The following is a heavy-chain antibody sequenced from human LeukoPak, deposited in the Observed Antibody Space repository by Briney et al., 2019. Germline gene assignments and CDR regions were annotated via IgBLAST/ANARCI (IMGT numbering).Heavy chain of an antibody. J-gene: IGHJ4*02. Sequence: SETLSLTCTVSGGSISSSSYYWGWIRQPPGKGLEWIGSIYYSGSTYYNPSLKSRVTISVDTSKNQFSLKLSSVTAAGTAVYYCASTSPSSIVVVPAAIDYWGQGTLVTVSS. D-gene: IGHD2-2*01. V-gene: IGHV4-39*01. CDR1: GGSISSSSYY. CDR2: IYYSGST. CDR3: ASTSPSSIVVVPAAIDY.